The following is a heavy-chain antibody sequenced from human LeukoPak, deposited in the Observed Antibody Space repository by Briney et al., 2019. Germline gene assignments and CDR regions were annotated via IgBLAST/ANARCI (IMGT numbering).Heavy chain of an antibody. J-gene: IGHJ5*02. V-gene: IGHV3-73*01. CDR2: MEKELNGYAT. CDR1: GFTFSSYW. D-gene: IGHD1-26*01. CDR3: TRDSGTYNWLDP. Sequence: PGGSLRLSCVASGFTFSSYWMHWVRQASGKGLEWIGLMEKELNGYATAYAASGRGRFTISRDDSQNTAYLQMDSLKTEDTAPYYCTRDSGTYNWLDPWGQGTLVTVSS.